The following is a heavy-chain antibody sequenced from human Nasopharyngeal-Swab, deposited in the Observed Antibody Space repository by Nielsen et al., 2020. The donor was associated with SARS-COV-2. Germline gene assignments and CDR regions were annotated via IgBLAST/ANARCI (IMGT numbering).Heavy chain of an antibody. V-gene: IGHV4-59*01. CDR2: IYYSGST. Sequence: WIRQPPGKGLEWIGSIYYSGSTNYNPSLKSRVTISVDTSKNQFSLKLSSVTAADTAVYYCARVGRVIDYWGQGTLVTVSS. CDR3: ARVGRVIDY. J-gene: IGHJ4*02. D-gene: IGHD1-14*01.